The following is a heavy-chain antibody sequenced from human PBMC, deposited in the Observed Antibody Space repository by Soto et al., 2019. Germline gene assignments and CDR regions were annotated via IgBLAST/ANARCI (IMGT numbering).Heavy chain of an antibody. CDR2: IYYSGST. V-gene: IGHV4-59*01. J-gene: IGHJ6*03. CDR1: GGSISNYY. D-gene: IGHD3-10*01. CDR3: ARATGSSLDYYMDV. Sequence: QVQLQESGPGLVKPSETLSLTCTVSGGSISNYYWSWIRQPPGKGLEGIGYIYYSGSTNYNPSLKSRVTISVDTSKNQFSLKLSSVTAADTAVYYCARATGSSLDYYMDVWGKGTTVTVSS.